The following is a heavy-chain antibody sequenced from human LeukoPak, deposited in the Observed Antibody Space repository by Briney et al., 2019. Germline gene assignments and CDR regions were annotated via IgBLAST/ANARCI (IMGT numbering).Heavy chain of an antibody. V-gene: IGHV3-74*01. CDR2: INSDGSIT. CDR1: GFTFSRNW. D-gene: IGHD2-2*01. J-gene: IGHJ6*03. CDR3: ARVMADIVVVPAAMLYYYYYMDV. Sequence: GGSLRLSCAASGFTFSRNWMHLVRQAPGKGLVWVSRINSDGSITSYADSVKGRFTISRDNAKNTLYLQMNSLRAEDTAVYYCARVMADIVVVPAAMLYYYYYMDVWGKGTTVTVSS.